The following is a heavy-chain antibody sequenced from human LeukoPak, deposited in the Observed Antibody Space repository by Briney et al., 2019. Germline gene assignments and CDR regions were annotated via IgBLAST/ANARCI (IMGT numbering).Heavy chain of an antibody. D-gene: IGHD6-19*01. J-gene: IGHJ4*02. CDR1: GFTVSSNS. V-gene: IGHV3-30*02. CDR2: IRYDGSNK. CDR3: AKVLAAPPDY. Sequence: PGGSLRLSCTVSGFTVSSNSMSWVRQAPGKGLEWVAFIRYDGSNKYYADSVKGRFTISRDNSKNTLYLQMNSLRAEDTAVYYCAKVLAAPPDYWGQGTLVTVSS.